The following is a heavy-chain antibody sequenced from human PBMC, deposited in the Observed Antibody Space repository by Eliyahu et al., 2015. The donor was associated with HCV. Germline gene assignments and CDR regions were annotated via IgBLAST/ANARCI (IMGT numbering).Heavy chain of an antibody. CDR2: ISSSSSTI. J-gene: IGHJ5*02. CDR3: ARGLVTTLLQNWFDP. Sequence: EVQLVESGGGLVQPGGSLRLSCAASGFTFXXYSMNWVRQAPGKGLEWVSYISSSSSTIYYADSVKGRFTISRDNAKNSLYLQMNSLRDEDTAVYYCARGLVTTLLQNWFDPWGQGTLVTVSS. CDR1: GFTFXXYS. D-gene: IGHD4-17*01. V-gene: IGHV3-48*02.